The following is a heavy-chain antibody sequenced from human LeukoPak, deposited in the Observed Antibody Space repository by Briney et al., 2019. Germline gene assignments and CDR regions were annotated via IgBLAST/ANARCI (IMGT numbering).Heavy chain of an antibody. CDR2: MNPNSGNT. CDR1: GYTFTSYD. D-gene: IGHD6-13*01. CDR3: ARGLRSDQQLLRAFDY. V-gene: IGHV1-8*01. J-gene: IGHJ4*02. Sequence: ASVKVSCKASGYTFTSYDINWVRQAPGQGLEWMGWMNPNSGNTGYAQKFPGRVSMTSTTSISTAYMELSSLRSEDTAVYSCARGLRSDQQLLRAFDYWGQGTLVTVSS.